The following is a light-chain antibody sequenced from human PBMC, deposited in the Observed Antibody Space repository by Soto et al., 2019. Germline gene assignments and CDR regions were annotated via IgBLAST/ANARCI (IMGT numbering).Light chain of an antibody. CDR3: QQFSSYSPWT. Sequence: DLQMTQSPSALSASVGDRVTITCRASQIISGDLAWYQQKPGKAPKLLIYRASSLESGVPSRFSGSGSGTEFTLTISSLQPDDFATYYCQQFSSYSPWTFGQGTKVEIK. CDR2: RAS. V-gene: IGKV1-5*03. CDR1: QIISGD. J-gene: IGKJ1*01.